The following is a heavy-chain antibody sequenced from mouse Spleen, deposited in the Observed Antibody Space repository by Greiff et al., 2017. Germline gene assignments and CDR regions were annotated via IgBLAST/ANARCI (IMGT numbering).Heavy chain of an antibody. CDR3: ARQYGNYNYFDY. CDR2: INPYNGGT. D-gene: IGHD2-10*02. V-gene: IGHV1-19*01. CDR1: GYTFTDYY. J-gene: IGHJ2*01. Sequence: VQLKQSGPVLVKPGASVKMSCKASGYTFTDYYMNWVKQSHGKSLEWIGVINPYNGGTSYNQKFKGKATLAVDKSSSTAYMELNSLTSEDSAVYYCARQYGNYNYFDYWGQGTTLTVSS.